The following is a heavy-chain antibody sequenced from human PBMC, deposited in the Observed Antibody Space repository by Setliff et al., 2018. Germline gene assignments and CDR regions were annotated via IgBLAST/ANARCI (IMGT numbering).Heavy chain of an antibody. J-gene: IGHJ4*02. D-gene: IGHD3-3*01. CDR3: ARDAPTPYYNFWSGILEY. V-gene: IGHV3-30*01. Sequence: GESLRLSCAASGFTFSSHAMHWVRQAPGKGLEWVAVTSYDGINKYYADSVKGRFTISRDNSKNTLYLQMNTLRVEDTALYYCARDAPTPYYNFWSGILEYWGQGALVTVSS. CDR1: GFTFSSHA. CDR2: TSYDGINK.